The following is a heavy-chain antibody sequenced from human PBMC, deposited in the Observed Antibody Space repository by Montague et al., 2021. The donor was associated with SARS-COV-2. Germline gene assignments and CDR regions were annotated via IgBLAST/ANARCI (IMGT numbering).Heavy chain of an antibody. D-gene: IGHD3-10*01. CDR1: GDSISDYY. CDR3: ARTSRGSRYFYGFDV. CDR2: IFRSGAT. J-gene: IGHJ6*02. Sequence: SETLSLTCTVSGDSISDYYWSWIRQPPGMGLEWIGYIFRSGATNYNPPLKSRVIISLDTSKSQFSLRLSSVTAADTAIYYCARTSRGSRYFYGFDVWGQGTPVTVSS. V-gene: IGHV4-59*01.